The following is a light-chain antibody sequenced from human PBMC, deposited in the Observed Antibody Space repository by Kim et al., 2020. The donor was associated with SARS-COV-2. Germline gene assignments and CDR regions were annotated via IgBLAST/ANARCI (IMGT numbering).Light chain of an antibody. J-gene: IGKJ3*01. CDR2: AAS. Sequence: AIRMTQSPSSFSASTGDRVTITCRASQSINSNLAWYQQKPGKAPKLLTYAASTLQTGVPSRFSGSGSGTEFTLTISCLQSEDFATYYCQQFYTYPFTFGPGTKVYIK. V-gene: IGKV1-8*01. CDR1: QSINSN. CDR3: QQFYTYPFT.